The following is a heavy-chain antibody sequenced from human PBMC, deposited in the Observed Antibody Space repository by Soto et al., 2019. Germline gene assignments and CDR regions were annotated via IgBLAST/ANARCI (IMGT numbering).Heavy chain of an antibody. V-gene: IGHV4-34*01. J-gene: IGHJ4*02. D-gene: IGHD3-10*01. CDR3: ARGLFSEDSYSGGWYFFDY. CDR1: GGSFSDYS. CDR2: INHSGSA. Sequence: SETLSLTCAVYGGSFSDYSWTWIRQPPGKALEWIGQINHSGSANYNPSLKSRVTISVATPKNQFSLELTSVTAADTAVYYCARGLFSEDSYSGGWYFFDYWGQGTLVTVSS.